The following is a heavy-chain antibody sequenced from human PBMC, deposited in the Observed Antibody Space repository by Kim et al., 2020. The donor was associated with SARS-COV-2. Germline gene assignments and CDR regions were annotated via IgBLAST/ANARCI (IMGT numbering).Heavy chain of an antibody. Sequence: GGSLRLSCAASGLTFSSYGMYWVRQAPGKGLEWVGLISYDGRNKYYADSVKGRFTISRDNSKNTLYLQMNSLSAEDTAVYYCARGYKELVYKRASDDEYWGQGTLVAVSS. CDR2: ISYDGRNK. CDR3: ARGYKELVYKRASDDEY. V-gene: IGHV3-30*03. CDR1: GLTFSSYG. J-gene: IGHJ4*02. D-gene: IGHD6-6*01.